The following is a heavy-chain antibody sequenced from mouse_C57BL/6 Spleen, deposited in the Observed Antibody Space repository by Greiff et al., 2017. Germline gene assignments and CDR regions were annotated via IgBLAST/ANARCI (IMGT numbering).Heavy chain of an antibody. J-gene: IGHJ4*01. Sequence: QVQLQQPGAELVKPGASVKMSCKASGYTFTSYWITWVKQRPGQGLEWIGDIYPGSGSTNYNEKFKSKATLTVDTSSSTAYMQLSNMTSEDSAVYYCARLGYDYDEELYAMDYWGQGTSVTVSS. V-gene: IGHV1-55*01. CDR2: IYPGSGST. D-gene: IGHD2-4*01. CDR3: ARLGYDYDEELYAMDY. CDR1: GYTFTSYW.